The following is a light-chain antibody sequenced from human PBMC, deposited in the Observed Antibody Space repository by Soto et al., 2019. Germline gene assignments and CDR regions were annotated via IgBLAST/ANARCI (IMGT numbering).Light chain of an antibody. V-gene: IGKV1-8*01. CDR1: QGISSY. Sequence: AIRMTQSPSSFSASTGDRVTITCRASQGISSYLAWYQQKPGKALKLLIYAAYTLQSGVPSRFSGSGSGTDFTLTISCLQSEDFATYYCQQYYSYPITVGGGTKVEIK. CDR2: AAY. J-gene: IGKJ4*01. CDR3: QQYYSYPIT.